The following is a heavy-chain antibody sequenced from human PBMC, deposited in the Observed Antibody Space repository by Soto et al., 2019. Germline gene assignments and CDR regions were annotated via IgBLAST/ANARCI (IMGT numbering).Heavy chain of an antibody. Sequence: PSETLSLTCTVSGGSISSGGYYWSWIRQHPGKGLEWIGYIYYSGSTYYNPSLKSRVTISVDTSKNQLSLKLSSVTAADTAVYYCARGCASSSWLFDYWGQGTLVTVSS. CDR3: ARGCASSSWLFDY. D-gene: IGHD6-13*01. J-gene: IGHJ4*02. CDR1: GGSISSGGYY. CDR2: IYYSGST. V-gene: IGHV4-31*03.